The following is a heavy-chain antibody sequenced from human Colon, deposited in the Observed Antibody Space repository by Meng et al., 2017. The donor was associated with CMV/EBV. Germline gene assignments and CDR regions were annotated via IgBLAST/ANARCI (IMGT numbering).Heavy chain of an antibody. D-gene: IGHD2-15*01. CDR1: GVSINSGGYY. CDR2: IYYTGST. J-gene: IGHJ5*02. CDR3: ARKGMVADP. V-gene: IGHV4-31*03. Sequence: SETLSPTCTVSGVSINSGGYYWTWIRQHPGKGLEWIGYIYYTGSTYYNPSLKSRVTISVDTSKNQFSLRLNSVTAADTAVYYCARKGMVADPWGQGTLVTVSS.